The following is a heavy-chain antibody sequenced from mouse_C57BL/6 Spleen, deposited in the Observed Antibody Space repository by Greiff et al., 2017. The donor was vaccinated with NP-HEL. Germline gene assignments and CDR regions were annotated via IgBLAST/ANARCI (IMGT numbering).Heavy chain of an antibody. D-gene: IGHD2-5*01. CDR2: ISSGGDYI. V-gene: IGHV5-9-1*02. CDR3: TREENYSNLYYFDY. J-gene: IGHJ2*01. CDR1: GFTFSSYA. Sequence: EVMLVESGEGLVKPGGSLKLSCAASGFTFSSYAMSWVRQTPEKRLEWVAYISSGGDYIYYADTVKGRFTISRDNARNTLYLQMSSLKSEDTAMYYCTREENYSNLYYFDYWGQGTTHTVSS.